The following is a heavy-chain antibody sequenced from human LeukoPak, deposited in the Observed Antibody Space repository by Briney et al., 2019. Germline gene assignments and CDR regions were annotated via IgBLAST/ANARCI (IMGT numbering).Heavy chain of an antibody. J-gene: IGHJ4*02. V-gene: IGHV4-34*01. Sequence: SETLSLTCAVYGGSFSGYYWSWIRQPPGKGLEWIGETNHSGSTNYNPSLKSRVTISVDTSKNQFSLKLSSVTAADTAVYYCARQSIGGMFDYWGQGTLVTVSS. CDR1: GGSFSGYY. CDR2: TNHSGST. CDR3: ARQSIGGMFDY. D-gene: IGHD3-16*01.